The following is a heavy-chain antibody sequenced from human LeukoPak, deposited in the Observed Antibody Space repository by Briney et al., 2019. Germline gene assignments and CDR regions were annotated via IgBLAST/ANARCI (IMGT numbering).Heavy chain of an antibody. D-gene: IGHD3-22*01. CDR1: GVIFNSYV. V-gene: IGHV3-23*01. J-gene: IGHJ4*02. CDR3: AKSSGGSYYESRGLGFDY. CDR2: ISGSGANT. Sequence: GGSLRLSCAASGVIFNSYVMTWVRQAPGKGLEWVSGISGSGANTYYADSVKGRFTISRDNSKNTLYLQMNSLRSENTAVYNCAKSSGGSYYESRGLGFDYWGEGTLVTVSS.